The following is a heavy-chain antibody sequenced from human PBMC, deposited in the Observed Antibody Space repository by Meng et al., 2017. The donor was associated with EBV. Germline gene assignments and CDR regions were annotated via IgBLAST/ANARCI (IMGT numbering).Heavy chain of an antibody. J-gene: IGHJ4*02. D-gene: IGHD3-10*01. Sequence: QVQWVQAGAEVKRPGSSVKASCKTSVGTSRSDSISWVRQAPGQGLEWIGGLIPMSDAPHYAQKFQGRVTITADESTSTHYMDLSGLRSEDTAVYYCASESGRGFTPDYWGQGTLVTVSS. CDR1: VGTSRSDS. CDR3: ASESGRGFTPDY. CDR2: LIPMSDAP. V-gene: IGHV1-69*01.